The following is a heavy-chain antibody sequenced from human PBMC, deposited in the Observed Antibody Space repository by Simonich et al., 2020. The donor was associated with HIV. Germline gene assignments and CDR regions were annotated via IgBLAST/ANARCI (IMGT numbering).Heavy chain of an antibody. V-gene: IGHV1-2*06. CDR3: ARDYWATGTTFDY. Sequence: QVQLVQSGAEVKKPGASVKVSCKASGYTFTGYYMHWGRQAPGQGLEWLGRINPNSGGTNYAQKFQGRVTMTRDTSISTAYMELSRLRSDDTAVYYCARDYWATGTTFDYWGQGTLVTVSS. J-gene: IGHJ4*02. D-gene: IGHD1-1*01. CDR2: INPNSGGT. CDR1: GYTFTGYY.